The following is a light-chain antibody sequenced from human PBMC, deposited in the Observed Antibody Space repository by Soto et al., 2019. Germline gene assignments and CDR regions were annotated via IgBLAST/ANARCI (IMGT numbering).Light chain of an antibody. V-gene: IGLV1-44*01. Sequence: QSVLTQPPSASGTPGQRVTISCSGSSSDIGSNTVNWYQQLPGTAPKLLIYRDNHRPSGIPDRFSGSKSGTSASLDISGLQSEDEADYYCCSYAGSHVVFGGGTKLTVL. J-gene: IGLJ2*01. CDR2: RDN. CDR3: CSYAGSHVV. CDR1: SSDIGSNT.